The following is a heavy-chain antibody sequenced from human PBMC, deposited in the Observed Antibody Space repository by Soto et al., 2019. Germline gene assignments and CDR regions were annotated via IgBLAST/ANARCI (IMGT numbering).Heavy chain of an antibody. CDR1: GGSISSYY. D-gene: IGHD6-6*01. V-gene: IGHV4-59*01. Sequence: KTSETLSLTCTVSGGSISSYYWSWIRQPPGKGLEWIGYIYYSGSTNYNPSLKSRVTISVDTSKNQFSLKLSSVTAADTAVYYCARDPSIAARMSWFDPWGQGTLVTVSS. CDR3: ARDPSIAARMSWFDP. CDR2: IYYSGST. J-gene: IGHJ5*02.